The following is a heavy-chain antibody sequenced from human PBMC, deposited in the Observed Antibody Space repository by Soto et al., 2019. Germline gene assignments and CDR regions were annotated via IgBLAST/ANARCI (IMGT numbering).Heavy chain of an antibody. CDR3: ARGLMVYAMVRGWYFDL. J-gene: IGHJ2*01. D-gene: IGHD2-8*01. CDR1: GGTFSSYA. CDR2: IIPIFGTA. V-gene: IGHV1-69*06. Sequence: VASVKVSCKASGGTFSSYAISWVRQAPGQGLEWMGGIIPIFGTASYAQKFQGRVTITADKSTSTAYMELSSLRSEDTAVYYCARGLMVYAMVRGWYFDLWGRGTLVTVSS.